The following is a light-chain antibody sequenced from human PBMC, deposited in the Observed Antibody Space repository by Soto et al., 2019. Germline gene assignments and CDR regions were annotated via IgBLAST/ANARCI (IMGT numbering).Light chain of an antibody. Sequence: DIVMTQSPLSLPVTPGEPASSSCRSSQSLLHSNGYNYLDWYLQKPGQSPQLLIYLGSNRASGVPDRFSGSGSGTDFTLKISRVEAEDVGVYYCMQALQTPATFGQGTKVEIK. J-gene: IGKJ1*01. CDR2: LGS. CDR1: QSLLHSNGYNY. V-gene: IGKV2-28*01. CDR3: MQALQTPAT.